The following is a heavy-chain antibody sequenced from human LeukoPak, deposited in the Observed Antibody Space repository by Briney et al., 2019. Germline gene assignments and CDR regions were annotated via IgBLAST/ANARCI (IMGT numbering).Heavy chain of an antibody. D-gene: IGHD3-10*01. Sequence: GGSLRLSCAASGFTFSSYGMHWVRQAPGKGLEWVAFIRYDGSNKYYADSVKGRFTISRDNSKNTLYLQMNSLGAEDTAVYYCARSPLYYGSAHYFDYWGQGTLVTVSS. CDR1: GFTFSSYG. V-gene: IGHV3-30*02. CDR2: IRYDGSNK. J-gene: IGHJ4*02. CDR3: ARSPLYYGSAHYFDY.